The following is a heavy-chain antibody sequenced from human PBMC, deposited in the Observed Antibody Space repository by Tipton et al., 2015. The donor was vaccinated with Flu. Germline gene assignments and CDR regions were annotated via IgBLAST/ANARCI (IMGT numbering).Heavy chain of an antibody. CDR1: GHSISNGYY. D-gene: IGHD3-3*01. J-gene: IGHJ4*02. CDR2: FYHSGST. CDR3: ARDLTTIFGGAFDN. V-gene: IGHV4-38-2*02. Sequence: TLSLTCTVSGHSISNGYYWGWIRQSPGKGLEWIASFYHSGSTSFNPSLRSRVTVSVDTSKNQFSLKLNSVTAADTAVYYCARDLTTIFGGAFDNWGPGTRVTVSS.